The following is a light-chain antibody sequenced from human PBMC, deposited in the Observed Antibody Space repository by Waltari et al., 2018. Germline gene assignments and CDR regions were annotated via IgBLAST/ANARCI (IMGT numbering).Light chain of an antibody. CDR3: MQGTRWPYT. Sequence: EVVMTQSPVSLSVTLGQAASISCKSSQSLVPVDGNTYLNWFHQRQGQSPRRLIYWVFNRDSGFPDRFGGSGSGTDFTLRISRVEAEDVGVYYCMQGTRWPYTFGQGTQLDIK. J-gene: IGKJ2*01. CDR2: WVF. CDR1: QSLVPVDGNTY. V-gene: IGKV2-30*02.